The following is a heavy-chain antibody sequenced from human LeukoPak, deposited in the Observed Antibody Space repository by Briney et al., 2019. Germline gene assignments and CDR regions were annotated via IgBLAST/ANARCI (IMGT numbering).Heavy chain of an antibody. D-gene: IGHD2-15*01. CDR1: GGSISSISYY. CDR3: ARHRGGFDL. V-gene: IGHV4-39*01. J-gene: IGHJ3*01. CDR2: MYHNGST. Sequence: PSETLSLTCTVSGGSISSISYYWGWIRQPPGKGLEWIGSMYHNGSTYYNPSLKSRVTISVDTSKNQFSLKLTSVTAADTAVYYCARHRGGFDLWGQGTMVTVSS.